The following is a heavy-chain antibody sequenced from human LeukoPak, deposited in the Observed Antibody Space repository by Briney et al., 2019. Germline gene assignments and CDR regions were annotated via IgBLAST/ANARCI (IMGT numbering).Heavy chain of an antibody. CDR2: ISDSGVGT. J-gene: IGHJ4*02. D-gene: IGHD2/OR15-2a*01. V-gene: IGHV3-23*01. Sequence: GGSLRLSCAASGFTFSNYAMTWVRQAPGKGLGWVSTISDSGVGTYYADSVKGRFTISRDNSKNTLYLQMNSLRAEDTAVYYCAKLLVAYWGQGTLVTVSS. CDR3: AKLLVAY. CDR1: GFTFSNYA.